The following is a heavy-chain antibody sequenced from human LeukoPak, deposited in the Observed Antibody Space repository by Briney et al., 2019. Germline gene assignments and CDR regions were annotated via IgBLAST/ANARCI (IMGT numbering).Heavy chain of an antibody. CDR3: ARRGYYDGYFHH. D-gene: IGHD3-22*01. J-gene: IGHJ1*01. CDR1: GGSISSSSYY. Sequence: SETLSLTCTVSGGSISSSSYYWGWIRQPPGKGLEWIGNIYYTGSTYYNPSLKSRVTISVDTSKNQFYLKLSSVTAADTAVYYCARRGYYDGYFHHWGQGTLVTVSS. V-gene: IGHV4-39*01. CDR2: IYYTGST.